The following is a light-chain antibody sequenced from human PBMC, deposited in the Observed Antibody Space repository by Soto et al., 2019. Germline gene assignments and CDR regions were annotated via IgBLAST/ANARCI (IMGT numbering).Light chain of an antibody. J-gene: IGKJ2*01. CDR3: QVRTDWPHFKYT. V-gene: IGKV3-11*01. CDR2: ETS. Sequence: EMVLTQSPATLSLSAGERVTLSFRASQSVDTMVAWYQQQVGRTPRLLIYETSNRATGVPARFSGSGSGTDVTLTISPLEPEDFAIYFCQVRTDWPHFKYTCGQGTKLDVK. CDR1: QSVDTM.